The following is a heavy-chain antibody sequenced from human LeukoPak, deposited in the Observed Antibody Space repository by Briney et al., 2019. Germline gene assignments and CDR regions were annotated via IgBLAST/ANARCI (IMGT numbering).Heavy chain of an antibody. CDR2: IYSDVET. J-gene: IGHJ5*02. Sequence: GGSLRLFCVASGFSVSGDYMTWYRQAPGKGLEWVSVIYSDVETHYADSVRGRFTISRDKFRNTLYLQMNNLRADDTAVYYCARDFGSGGPWGQGTLVIVSS. V-gene: IGHV3-66*01. CDR3: ARDFGSGGP. CDR1: GFSVSGDY. D-gene: IGHD6-19*01.